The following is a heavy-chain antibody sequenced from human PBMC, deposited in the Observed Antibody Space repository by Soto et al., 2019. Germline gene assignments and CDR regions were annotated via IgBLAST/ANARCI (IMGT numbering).Heavy chain of an antibody. Sequence: SETLSLTCSLSGASITSTPYFWAWIRQPPGKGLEWVVSIYYSGKTHYNPSLKSRATISVDRSRNQFSLQVSSVTAADTAVYYCAKNLPRTRRFDYWGQGTVVT. CDR1: GASITSTPYF. CDR2: IYYSGKT. CDR3: AKNLPRTRRFDY. V-gene: IGHV4-39*01. J-gene: IGHJ4*02.